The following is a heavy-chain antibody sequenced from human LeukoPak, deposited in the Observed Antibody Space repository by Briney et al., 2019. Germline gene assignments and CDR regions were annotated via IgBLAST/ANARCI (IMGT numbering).Heavy chain of an antibody. CDR1: GFTFSSYS. D-gene: IGHD5-12*01. CDR3: ARERAARGYADY. J-gene: IGHJ4*02. V-gene: IGHV3-21*01. Sequence: GGSVRLSCAASGFTFSSYSMNWVRQAPGKGLEWVSSISSSSSYIYYADSVKGRFTISRDNAKNSLYLQMNSLRAEDTAVYYCARERAARGYADYWGQGTLVTVSS. CDR2: ISSSSSYI.